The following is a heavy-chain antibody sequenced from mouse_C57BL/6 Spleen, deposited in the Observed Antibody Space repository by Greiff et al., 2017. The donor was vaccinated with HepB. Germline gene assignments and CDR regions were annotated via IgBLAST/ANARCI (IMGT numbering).Heavy chain of an antibody. D-gene: IGHD2-3*01. V-gene: IGHV5-4*01. CDR1: GFTFSSYA. CDR3: ARAGWSPFAY. Sequence: EVQVVESGGGLVKPGGSLKLSCAASGFTFSSYAMSWVRQTPEKRLEWVATISYGGSYTYYPDNVKGRFTISRDNAKNNLYLQMSHLKSEDTAMYYCARAGWSPFAYWGQGTLVTVSA. J-gene: IGHJ3*01. CDR2: ISYGGSYT.